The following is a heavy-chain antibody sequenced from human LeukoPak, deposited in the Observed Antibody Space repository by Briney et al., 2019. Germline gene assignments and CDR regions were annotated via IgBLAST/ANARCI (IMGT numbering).Heavy chain of an antibody. CDR3: AKVQLSLYWYFDL. Sequence: GGSLRLSCAASGFTVSSNYMSWVRQAPGKGLEWVSVIYSGGSTFYADSVKGRFSISRDNSKNTLYLQMNSLRAEDTAVYYCAKVQLSLYWYFDLWGRGTLVTVSS. J-gene: IGHJ2*01. CDR1: GFTVSSNY. D-gene: IGHD1-1*01. CDR2: IYSGGST. V-gene: IGHV3-53*01.